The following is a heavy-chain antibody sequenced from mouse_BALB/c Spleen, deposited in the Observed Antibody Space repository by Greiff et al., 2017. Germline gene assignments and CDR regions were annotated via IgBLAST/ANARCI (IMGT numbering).Heavy chain of an antibody. V-gene: IGHV1-7*01. J-gene: IGHJ3*01. CDR2: INPSTGYT. CDR3: ASESGNYDFAY. Sequence: QVQLQQSGAELAKPGASVKMSCKASGYTFTSYWMHWVKQRPGQGLEWIGYINPSTGYTEYNQKFKDKATLTADKSSSTAYMQLSSLTSEDSAVYYCASESGNYDFAYWGQGTLVTVSA. D-gene: IGHD2-1*01. CDR1: GYTFTSYW.